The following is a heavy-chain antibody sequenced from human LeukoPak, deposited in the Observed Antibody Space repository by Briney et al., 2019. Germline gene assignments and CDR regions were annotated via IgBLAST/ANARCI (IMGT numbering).Heavy chain of an antibody. Sequence: ASVKVSSNVSAYTLTELSVHLVRQAPAKGLERMGGFDPEDGETIYAQKFQGRVTMTEDTSTDTAYMELSSLRFEATSVYYCATDPRPPNSGSYGLLDYWGQGTLVTVSS. CDR3: ATDPRPPNSGSYGLLDY. CDR1: AYTLTELS. J-gene: IGHJ4*02. D-gene: IGHD1-26*01. V-gene: IGHV1-24*01. CDR2: FDPEDGET.